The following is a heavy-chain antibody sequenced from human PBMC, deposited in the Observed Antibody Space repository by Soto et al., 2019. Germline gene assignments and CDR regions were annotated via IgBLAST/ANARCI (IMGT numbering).Heavy chain of an antibody. D-gene: IGHD5-18*01. Sequence: SETLSLTCAVSGGSISSGGYSWSWIRQPPGQGLEWIGYLYYGGTTYSNPSLKSRVSISGDWSKNQFSLKLNSVTAADTAVYYCARAFTSMVLFDYWGPGTLVTVSS. CDR2: LYYGGTT. CDR1: GGSISSGGYS. V-gene: IGHV4-30-2*01. J-gene: IGHJ4*02. CDR3: ARAFTSMVLFDY.